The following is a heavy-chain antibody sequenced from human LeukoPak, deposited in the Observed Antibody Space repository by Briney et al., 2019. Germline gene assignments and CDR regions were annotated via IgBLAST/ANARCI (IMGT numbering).Heavy chain of an antibody. J-gene: IGHJ6*03. Sequence: SGTLSLTCAVSGGSISSSDWWSWVRQPPGKGLEWIGEIYHSGSTNYNPSLKSRVTISVDKSKNQFSLKLSSVTAADTAVYYCARLDIVVVPAARYYYYYYMDVWGKGTTVTISS. CDR2: IYHSGST. D-gene: IGHD2-2*03. CDR3: ARLDIVVVPAARYYYYYYMDV. CDR1: GGSISSSDW. V-gene: IGHV4-4*02.